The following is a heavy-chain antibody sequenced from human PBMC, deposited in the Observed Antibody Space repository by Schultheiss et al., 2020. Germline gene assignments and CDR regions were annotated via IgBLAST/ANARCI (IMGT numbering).Heavy chain of an antibody. CDR3: AKDTGYTSTFFDD. J-gene: IGHJ4*02. D-gene: IGHD6-13*01. V-gene: IGHV3-30*19. CDR2: ISYDGSNK. Sequence: GSLRLSCAASGFTFSSYGMHWVRQAPGKGLEWVAVISYDGSNKYYADSVKGRFTISRDNSKNTLYLQMNSLRAEDTAVYYCAKDTGYTSTFFDDWGQGSLVTVSS. CDR1: GFTFSSYG.